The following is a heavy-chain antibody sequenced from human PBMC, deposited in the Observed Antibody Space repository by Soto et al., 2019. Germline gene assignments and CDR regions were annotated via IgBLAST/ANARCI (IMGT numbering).Heavy chain of an antibody. CDR2: IKSKTDGGTT. CDR3: TTDYYGSGSYYNGYYHYGMDV. CDR1: VFTFSNAW. Sequence: WGSLRVACASYVFTFSNAWMSWVRQAPGRGLDRPRLIKSKTDGGTTDYAAAVKGRFTISRDDSKNTLYLQMNSLKTEDTAVYYCTTDYYGSGSYYNGYYHYGMDVWGQGTPVTVSS. D-gene: IGHD3-10*01. J-gene: IGHJ6*01. V-gene: IGHV3-15*01.